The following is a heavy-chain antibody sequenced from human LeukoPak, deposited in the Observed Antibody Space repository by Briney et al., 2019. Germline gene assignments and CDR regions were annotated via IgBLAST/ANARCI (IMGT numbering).Heavy chain of an antibody. CDR3: AKDLWSVVTLTLDY. CDR1: GFTFSSYS. V-gene: IGHV3-21*04. Sequence: GGSLRLSCAASGFTFSSYSMNWVRQAPGKGLEWVSSISSRSTYIYYGDSMKGRFTISRDNSKNTLSLQVNSLRAEDTAVYYCAKDLWSVVTLTLDYWGQGTLVAVSS. D-gene: IGHD2-21*02. J-gene: IGHJ4*02. CDR2: ISSRSTYI.